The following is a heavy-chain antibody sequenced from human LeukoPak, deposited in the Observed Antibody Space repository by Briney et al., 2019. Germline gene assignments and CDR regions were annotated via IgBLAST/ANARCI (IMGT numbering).Heavy chain of an antibody. CDR1: GASISSYD. V-gene: IGHV4-59*12. Sequence: SETLSLTCTVSGASISSYDWSWIRQPPGKGLEWIGYIYYRGNTNYNPSLKSRVTISVDTSKNQFSLKLNSVTAADTAVYYCAREKMAGVPLFDYWGQGTLVTVSS. D-gene: IGHD5-24*01. CDR2: IYYRGNT. CDR3: AREKMAGVPLFDY. J-gene: IGHJ4*02.